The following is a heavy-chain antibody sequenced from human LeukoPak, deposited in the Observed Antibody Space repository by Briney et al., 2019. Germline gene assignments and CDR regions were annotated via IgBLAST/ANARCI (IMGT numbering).Heavy chain of an antibody. V-gene: IGHV3-30*02. CDR1: GFTFSSYG. CDR3: ARHPWFGELINNWFDP. CDR2: IRYDGSNK. J-gene: IGHJ5*02. Sequence: GGSLRLSCAASGFTFSSYGMHWVRQAPGKGLEWVAFIRYDGSNKYYADSVKGRFTISRDNSKNTLYLHVNSLRPEDTAVYYCARHPWFGELINNWFDPWGQGTLVTVSS. D-gene: IGHD3-10*01.